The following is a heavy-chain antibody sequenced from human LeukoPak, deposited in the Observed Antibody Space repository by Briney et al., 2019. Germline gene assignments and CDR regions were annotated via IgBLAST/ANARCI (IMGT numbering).Heavy chain of an antibody. CDR1: GGSFSGYY. CDR2: INHSGST. CDR3: ARGTYYYGSGSYRSYNWFDP. D-gene: IGHD3-10*01. V-gene: IGHV4-34*01. J-gene: IGHJ5*02. Sequence: SETLSLICAVYGGSFSGYYWSWIRQPPGKGLEWIGEINHSGSTNYNPSLKSRVTISVDTSKNQFSLKLSSVTAADTAVYYCARGTYYYGSGSYRSYNWFDPWGQGTLVTVSS.